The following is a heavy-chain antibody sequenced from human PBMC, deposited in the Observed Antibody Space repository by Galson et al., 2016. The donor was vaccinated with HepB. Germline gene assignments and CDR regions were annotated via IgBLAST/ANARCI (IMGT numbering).Heavy chain of an antibody. V-gene: IGHV4-4*02. J-gene: IGHJ4*02. CDR3: ARHVAVPGTRGFDS. Sequence: TLSLTCTVSGDSMTSNWWSWVRQPPGQALDWIGEAYHSGSTHYNPSLNNRVTISIDTSNNQLSLELNFATAADTAIYYCARHVAVPGTRGFDSWGQGTLVTVSS. D-gene: IGHD6-19*01. CDR1: GDSMTSNW. CDR2: AYHSGST.